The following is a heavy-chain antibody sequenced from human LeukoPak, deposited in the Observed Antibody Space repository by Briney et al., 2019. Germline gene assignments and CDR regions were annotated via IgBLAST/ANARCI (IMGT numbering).Heavy chain of an antibody. Sequence: YPGGSLRLSCAASGFTFSSYAMSWVRQAPGKGLECVSAISGSGGSTYYADSVKGRFTISRDNSKNTLYLQMNSLRAEDTAVYYCAKDRRAPYSNYGGKQTYYWGQGTLVTVSS. J-gene: IGHJ4*02. D-gene: IGHD4-11*01. V-gene: IGHV3-23*01. CDR3: AKDRRAPYSNYGGKQTYY. CDR1: GFTFSSYA. CDR2: ISGSGGST.